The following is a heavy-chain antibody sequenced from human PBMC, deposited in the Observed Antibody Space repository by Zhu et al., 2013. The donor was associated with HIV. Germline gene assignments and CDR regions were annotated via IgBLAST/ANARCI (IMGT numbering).Heavy chain of an antibody. CDR2: ILYDGSNK. CDR1: GFTFSSYG. Sequence: VQLVESGGGVVQPGRSLRLSCAASGFTFSSYGMHWVRQAPGKGLEWVAVILYDGSNKYYADSVKGRFTMSRDNSKNTLSLQMDSLRAEDTAVYYCARDRLGLDKPGGYFDYWGQGALVTVSS. D-gene: IGHD3-22*01. CDR3: ARDRLGLDKPGGYFDY. V-gene: IGHV3-30*03. J-gene: IGHJ4*02.